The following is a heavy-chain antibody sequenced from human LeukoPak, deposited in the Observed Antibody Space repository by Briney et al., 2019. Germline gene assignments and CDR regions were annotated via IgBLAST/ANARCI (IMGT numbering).Heavy chain of an antibody. Sequence: SETLSLTCTVSRGSMNRDISYWTWIRQHPTKGLEWIGFIFSSGNTYLNPSLKSRIKISKDRSRNHFSLSLSSTTGADTALYYCARTRRFNLGELAYFHYYIDVWGQGTTVTVSS. J-gene: IGHJ6*03. CDR2: IFSSGNT. CDR1: RGSMNRDISY. V-gene: IGHV4-31*03. CDR3: ARTRRFNLGELAYFHYYIDV. D-gene: IGHD1-26*01.